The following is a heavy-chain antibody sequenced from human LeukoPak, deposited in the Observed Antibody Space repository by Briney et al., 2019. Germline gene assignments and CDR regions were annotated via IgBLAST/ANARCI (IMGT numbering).Heavy chain of an antibody. CDR3: AKDGVLGAFDI. J-gene: IGHJ3*02. V-gene: IGHV3-11*01. Sequence: GGSLRLSCGASGFTFSDSYMSWIRQAPGKGLEWVSYISSSGGTMYYADSVKGRFTISRDNAKNSLYLQMNSLRAEDTALYYCAKDGVLGAFDIWGQGTMVTVSS. CDR2: ISSSGGTM. CDR1: GFTFSDSY. D-gene: IGHD3-16*01.